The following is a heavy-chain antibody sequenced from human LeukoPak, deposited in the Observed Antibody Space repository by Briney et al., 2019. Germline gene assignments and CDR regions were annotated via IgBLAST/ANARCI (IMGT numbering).Heavy chain of an antibody. CDR3: AKDAGYSSSWFITLDY. D-gene: IGHD6-13*01. V-gene: IGHV3-23*01. Sequence: TGGSLRLSCAASGFTLSSSAMSWVRQAPAKGLEWVSAISSRGSTSYADSVKGRFTISRDNSKNTLYLQMNSLRAEDTAVYYCAKDAGYSSSWFITLDYWGQGTLVTVSS. J-gene: IGHJ4*02. CDR2: ISSRGST. CDR1: GFTLSSSA.